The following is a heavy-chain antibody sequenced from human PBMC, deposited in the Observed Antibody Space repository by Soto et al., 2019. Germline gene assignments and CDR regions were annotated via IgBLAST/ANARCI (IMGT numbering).Heavy chain of an antibody. CDR1: GYTFTSYG. D-gene: IGHD2-15*01. CDR3: ARVAVVWYYAFDI. V-gene: IGHV1-18*01. J-gene: IGHJ3*02. CDR2: ISAYNGNT. Sequence: ASVKVSCKASGYTFTSYGISWVRLAPGQGLEWMGWISAYNGNTNYAQKLQGRVTMTTDRSTSTAYMELRSLRSDDTAVYYCARVAVVWYYAFDIWGQGTMVTVSS.